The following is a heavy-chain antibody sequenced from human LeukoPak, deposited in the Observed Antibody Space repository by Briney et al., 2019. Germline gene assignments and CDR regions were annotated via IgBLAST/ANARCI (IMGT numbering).Heavy chain of an antibody. D-gene: IGHD3-16*01. Sequence: ASVKVSCKASGSTFSDYHINWVRRASGQGPEWMGWINPKSGDASYNQAFQGRVTTTRDTSTSTAYMELNRLRSDDTAMYYCARGEYSNGYPYRLDSWGQGTLVTVSS. J-gene: IGHJ4*02. CDR1: GSTFSDYH. CDR2: INPKSGDA. CDR3: ARGEYSNGYPYRLDS. V-gene: IGHV1-2*02.